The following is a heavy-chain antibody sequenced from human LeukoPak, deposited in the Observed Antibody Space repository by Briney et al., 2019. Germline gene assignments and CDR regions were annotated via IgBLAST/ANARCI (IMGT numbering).Heavy chain of an antibody. CDR3: ARLATMVRGVITPVVY. CDR2: ISASGDAT. CDR1: GFTFSNFG. D-gene: IGHD3-10*01. Sequence: GGSLRLSCAASGFTFSNFGMSWVRQAPGMGLEWVSSISASGDATYYADSVKGRFTISRDNSKNTLYLQMNSLRAEDTALYYCARLATMVRGVITPVVYWGQGTLVTVSS. V-gene: IGHV3-23*01. J-gene: IGHJ4*02.